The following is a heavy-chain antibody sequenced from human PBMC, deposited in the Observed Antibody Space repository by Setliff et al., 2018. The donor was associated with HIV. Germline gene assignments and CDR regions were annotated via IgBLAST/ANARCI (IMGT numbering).Heavy chain of an antibody. CDR3: AREVGDSSGYYYRNYYFDS. CDR1: GFTFSSYT. V-gene: IGHV3-21*04. CDR2: ISSSSYYI. D-gene: IGHD3-22*01. J-gene: IGHJ4*02. Sequence: SGGSLRLSCSASGFTFSSYTMNWVRQAPGKGLEWVSSISSSSYYIYYADSVKGRFTISRDNSKNTLYLQMNSLGAEDTAVYYCAREVGDSSGYYYRNYYFDSWGQGTLVTVSS.